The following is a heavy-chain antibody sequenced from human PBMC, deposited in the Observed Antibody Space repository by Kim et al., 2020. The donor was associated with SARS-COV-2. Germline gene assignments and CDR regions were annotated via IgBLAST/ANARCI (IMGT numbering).Heavy chain of an antibody. CDR1: GFTFSSYE. J-gene: IGHJ6*02. Sequence: GGSLRLSCAASGFTFSSYEMNWVRQASGKGLEWVSYISSSGNTIYYADSVKGRFTISRDNAKNSLYLQMNSLRAEDTAVYYCVRDPYSSSYNYYGMDVWGQGTTVTVSS. V-gene: IGHV3-48*03. CDR3: VRDPYSSSYNYYGMDV. D-gene: IGHD6-13*01. CDR2: ISSSGNTI.